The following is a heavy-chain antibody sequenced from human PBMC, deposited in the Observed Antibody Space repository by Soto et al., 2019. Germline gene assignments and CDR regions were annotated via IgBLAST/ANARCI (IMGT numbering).Heavy chain of an antibody. D-gene: IGHD1-26*01. CDR3: AKTPVGAAIPNFDD. J-gene: IGHJ4*02. Sequence: GGSLRLSCAASGFTFSNYAMTWVRQAPGKGLEWVSAISGSSGITYYADSVKGRFTISRDNSKNTLFLQMNSLRAEDTAVYYCAKTPVGAAIPNFDDWGQGTLVTVSS. CDR1: GFTFSNYA. V-gene: IGHV3-23*01. CDR2: ISGSSGIT.